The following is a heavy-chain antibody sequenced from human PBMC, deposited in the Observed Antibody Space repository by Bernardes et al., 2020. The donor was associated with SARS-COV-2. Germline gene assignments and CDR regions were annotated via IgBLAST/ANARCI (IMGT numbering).Heavy chain of an antibody. CDR2: INPNSGGT. J-gene: IGHJ6*02. V-gene: IGHV1-2*02. Sequence: SVKVSCKASGYPFTGYYIHWVRQAPGQGLEWMGWINPNSGGTNYAQKFQGRVTMTRDTSISTAYMELTRLRSDDTAVYYCALPPTNFDRYGMDVWGQGTTVTVSS. D-gene: IGHD3-22*01. CDR1: GYPFTGYY. CDR3: ALPPTNFDRYGMDV.